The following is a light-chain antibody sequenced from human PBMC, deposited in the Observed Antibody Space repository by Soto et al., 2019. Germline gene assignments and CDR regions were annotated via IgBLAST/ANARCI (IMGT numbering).Light chain of an antibody. CDR3: QVYGPSPPIT. Sequence: EVVMTQSPASLSASPGERVTLSCRASQNIRSSLAWYQQRPGQAPRLLIYDASTRATGIPDRFNGSGSGTDFTLTISRLEPEDFAVFYCQVYGPSPPITFGQGTRLEIK. CDR2: DAS. J-gene: IGKJ5*01. V-gene: IGKV3-20*01. CDR1: QNIRSS.